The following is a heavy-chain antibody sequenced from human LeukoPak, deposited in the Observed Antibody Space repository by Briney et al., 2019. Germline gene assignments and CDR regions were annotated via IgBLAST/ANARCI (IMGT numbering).Heavy chain of an antibody. Sequence: GGSLRLSCAASGFTFSNYWMSWVRQAPGKGLEWVANIKQDGSEKYYVDSVKGRFTISRDNAKNSLYMQMNSLRAEDTAVYYCASLVGATLGNFDYWGQGTLVTVSS. CDR2: IKQDGSEK. D-gene: IGHD1-26*01. CDR3: ASLVGATLGNFDY. CDR1: GFTFSNYW. V-gene: IGHV3-7*01. J-gene: IGHJ4*02.